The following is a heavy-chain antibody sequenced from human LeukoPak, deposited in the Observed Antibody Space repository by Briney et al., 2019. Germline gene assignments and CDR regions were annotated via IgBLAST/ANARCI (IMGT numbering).Heavy chain of an antibody. V-gene: IGHV3-30*02. Sequence: GGSLRLSCAASGFTFSTHGMHWVRQAPGKGLEWVAFIRYDGSNKDYADSVKGRFTISRDNSKNTLYLQMSSLRAEDTAVYYCAKVGLVAARPNNFDYWGQGTLVTVPS. D-gene: IGHD6-6*01. CDR1: GFTFSTHG. CDR2: IRYDGSNK. CDR3: AKVGLVAARPNNFDY. J-gene: IGHJ4*02.